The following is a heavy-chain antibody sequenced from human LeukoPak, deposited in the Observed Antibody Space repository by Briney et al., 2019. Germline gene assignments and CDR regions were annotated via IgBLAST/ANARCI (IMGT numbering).Heavy chain of an antibody. D-gene: IGHD1-20*01. Sequence: SGPTLVNPTQTLTLTCTFSGFSLTTTGVGVAWVRQPPEKALEWIALIYWDDDKRYSLSLRRRLTIVKDTSKNQVVLTMTNMDAVDSSTYYCARRPNWNDGGNAFDLWGQGTTVTVST. J-gene: IGHJ3*01. V-gene: IGHV2-5*02. CDR1: GFSLTTTGVG. CDR3: ARRPNWNDGGNAFDL. CDR2: IYWDDDK.